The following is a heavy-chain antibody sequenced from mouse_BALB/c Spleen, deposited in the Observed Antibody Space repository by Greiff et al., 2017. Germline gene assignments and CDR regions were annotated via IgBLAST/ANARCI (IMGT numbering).Heavy chain of an antibody. J-gene: IGHJ1*01. V-gene: IGHV1S34*01. Sequence: LVKTGASVKISCKASGYSFTGYYMHWVKQSHGKSLEWIGYISCYNGATSYNQKFKGKATFTVDTSSSTAYMQFNSLTSEDSAVYFCARSDYGYRYWYFDVWGAGTTVTVSS. D-gene: IGHD1-2*01. CDR2: ISCYNGAT. CDR3: ARSDYGYRYWYFDV. CDR1: GYSFTGYY.